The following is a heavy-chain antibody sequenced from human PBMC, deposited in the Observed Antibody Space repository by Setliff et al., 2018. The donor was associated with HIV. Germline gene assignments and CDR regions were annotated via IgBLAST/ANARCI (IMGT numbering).Heavy chain of an antibody. D-gene: IGHD1-26*01. CDR3: ARGRVGATGYFDY. V-gene: IGHV4-39*07. Sequence: KPSETLSLTCTVSGGSISSSIYYWGWIRQPPGKGREWIGSIYYSGSTYYNPSLKSRVTISVDTSKNQFSLKQTSVTAADTAAYFCARGRVGATGYFDYWGQGALVTVSS. CDR1: GGSISSSIYY. CDR2: IYYSGST. J-gene: IGHJ4*02.